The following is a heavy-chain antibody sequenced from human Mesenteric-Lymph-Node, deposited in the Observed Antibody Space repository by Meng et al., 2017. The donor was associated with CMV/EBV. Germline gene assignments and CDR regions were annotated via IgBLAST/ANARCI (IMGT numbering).Heavy chain of an antibody. D-gene: IGHD5-24*01. CDR2: FSPILDIP. CDR3: AGDGYSPFDY. J-gene: IGHJ4*02. CDR1: GDTVSNYA. Sequence: VSGKASGDTVSNYAISWVRQAPGQGLEWMGRFSPILDIPNYAQKFQGRVTITADKSTSTAYMELSSLRSEDTAVYFCAGDGYSPFDYWGQGTLVTVSS. V-gene: IGHV1-69*04.